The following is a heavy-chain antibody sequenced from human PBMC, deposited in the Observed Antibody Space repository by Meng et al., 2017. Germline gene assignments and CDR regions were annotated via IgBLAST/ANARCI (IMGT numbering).Heavy chain of an antibody. Sequence: SETLSLTCTVSGGSISSYYWSWIWQPPGKGLEWIGYIYYSGSTNYNPSLKSRVTISVDTSKNQFSLKLSSVTAADTAVYYCARSRLLWFGEIPPGYAFDIWGQGTMVTVSS. D-gene: IGHD3-10*01. J-gene: IGHJ3*02. CDR3: ARSRLLWFGEIPPGYAFDI. CDR1: GGSISSYY. CDR2: IYYSGST. V-gene: IGHV4-59*01.